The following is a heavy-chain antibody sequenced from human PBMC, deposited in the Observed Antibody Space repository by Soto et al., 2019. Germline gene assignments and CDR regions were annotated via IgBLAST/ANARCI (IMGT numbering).Heavy chain of an antibody. CDR2: ISAYNGNT. J-gene: IGHJ3*02. CDR3: ARVVVAPPPGSSDAFDI. Sequence: ASVKVSCKAPGYRITIYGISCVQQAPGQGLEWMGWISAYNGNTNYAQKLQGRVTMTTDTSTSTAYMELRSLRSDDTAVYYCARVVVAPPPGSSDAFDIWGQGTMVTVSS. D-gene: IGHD2-15*01. CDR1: GYRITIYG. V-gene: IGHV1-18*01.